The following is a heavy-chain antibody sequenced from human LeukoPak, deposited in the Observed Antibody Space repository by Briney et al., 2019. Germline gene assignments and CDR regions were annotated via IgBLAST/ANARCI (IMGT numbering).Heavy chain of an antibody. CDR2: IYYSGST. Sequence: SETLSLTCTVSGGSISSGGYYWSWIRQHPGKGLEWIGYIYYSGSTYYNPSLKSRVTISVDTSKNQFSLKLSSVTAADTAVYYCAGACSGGSCYGIDYWGQGTLVTVSS. D-gene: IGHD2-15*01. CDR3: AGACSGGSCYGIDY. V-gene: IGHV4-31*03. CDR1: GGSISSGGYY. J-gene: IGHJ4*02.